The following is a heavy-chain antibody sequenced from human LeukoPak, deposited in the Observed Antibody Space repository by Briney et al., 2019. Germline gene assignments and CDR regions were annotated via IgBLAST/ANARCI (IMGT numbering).Heavy chain of an antibody. CDR1: GYTFTGYY. V-gene: IGHV1-2*02. CDR3: ARDQSGSYYDVWFDP. CDR2: INPNSGGT. J-gene: IGHJ5*02. Sequence: ASVKVSCKASGYTFTGYYMHWVRQAPGQGLEWMGWINPNSGGTNYAQKFQGRVTMTRDTSISTAYMELSRLRSDDTAVYYCARDQSGSYYDVWFDPWGRGTLVTVSS. D-gene: IGHD1-26*01.